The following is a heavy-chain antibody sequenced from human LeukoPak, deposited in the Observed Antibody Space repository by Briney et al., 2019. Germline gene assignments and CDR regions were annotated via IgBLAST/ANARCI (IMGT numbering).Heavy chain of an antibody. CDR2: IIPILGIA. CDR1: GGTFSSYA. Sequence: SVKVSCKASGGTFSSYAISWVRQAPGQGLEWMGRIIPILGIANYAQKFQGRVTITADKSTSTAYMELRSLRSEDTAVYYCARAMVLDYWGQGTLVTVSS. CDR3: ARAMVLDY. J-gene: IGHJ4*02. D-gene: IGHD3-10*01. V-gene: IGHV1-69*04.